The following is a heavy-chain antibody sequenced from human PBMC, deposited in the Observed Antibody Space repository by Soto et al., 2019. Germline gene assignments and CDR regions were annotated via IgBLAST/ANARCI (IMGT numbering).Heavy chain of an antibody. D-gene: IGHD2-15*01. CDR3: ARQIGGTNYYYYGMDV. Sequence: QVQLVQSGAEVKKPGSSVKVSCKASGGTFSSYAISWVRQAPGQGLEWMGGIIPIFGTANYAQKFQGRVTIPADESTSPAYMELSSLRSEDTAVYYCARQIGGTNYYYYGMDVWGQGTTVTVSS. J-gene: IGHJ6*02. CDR1: GGTFSSYA. V-gene: IGHV1-69*12. CDR2: IIPIFGTA.